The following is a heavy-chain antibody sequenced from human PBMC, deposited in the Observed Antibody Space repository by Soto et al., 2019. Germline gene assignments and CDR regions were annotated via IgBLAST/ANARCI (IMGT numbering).Heavy chain of an antibody. CDR1: CYTFTSYC. D-gene: IGHD5-18*01. V-gene: IGHV1-18*01. J-gene: IGHJ3*02. CDR2: ISAYNVNT. Sequence: ASGKVSGKSACYTFTSYCTSWVRQPPGQELEWMGWISAYNVNTNYAQKLQGRVTMTTYTSTSTAYMELRRLGSDDTAADYFGRKRFSDGYGYVVDIRSQGTMVTVSS. CDR3: GRKRFSDGYGYVVDI.